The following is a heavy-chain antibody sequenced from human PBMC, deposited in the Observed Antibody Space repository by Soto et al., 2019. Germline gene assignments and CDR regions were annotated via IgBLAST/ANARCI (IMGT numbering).Heavy chain of an antibody. CDR2: IIPIFGTA. Sequence: ASVKVSCKASGGTFSSYAISWVRQAPGQGLEWMGGIIPIFGTANYAQKFQGRVTITADESTSTAYMELSSLRSEDTAVYYCARAHESTVGTEDWGQGTLVTVSS. J-gene: IGHJ4*02. V-gene: IGHV1-69*13. CDR1: GGTFSSYA. D-gene: IGHD4-17*01. CDR3: ARAHESTVGTED.